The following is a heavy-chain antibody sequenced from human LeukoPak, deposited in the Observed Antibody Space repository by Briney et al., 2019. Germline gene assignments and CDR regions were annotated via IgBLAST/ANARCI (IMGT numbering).Heavy chain of an antibody. Sequence: SETLSLTCTVSGGSISSYYWSWIRQPPGKGLEWLGYIYYSGSTDYNPSLKSRVTISVDTSKNQISLKLSSVTAADTAVYYCARGDSGYDSFDYWGQGTLVTVSS. J-gene: IGHJ4*02. V-gene: IGHV4-59*01. CDR3: ARGDSGYDSFDY. D-gene: IGHD5-12*01. CDR2: IYYSGST. CDR1: GGSISSYY.